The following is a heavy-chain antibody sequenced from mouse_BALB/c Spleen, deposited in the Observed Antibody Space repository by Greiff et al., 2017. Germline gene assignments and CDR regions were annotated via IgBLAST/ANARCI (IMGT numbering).Heavy chain of an antibody. Sequence: EVKLQESGPGLVKPSQSLSLTCTVTGYSITSDYAWNWIRQFPGNKLEWMGYISYSGSTSYNPSLKSRISITRDTSKNQFFLQLNSVTTEDTATYYCARRITTVVAPNFDVWGAGTTVTVSS. CDR1: GYSITSDYA. CDR2: ISYSGST. J-gene: IGHJ1*01. CDR3: ARRITTVVAPNFDV. D-gene: IGHD1-1*01. V-gene: IGHV3-2*02.